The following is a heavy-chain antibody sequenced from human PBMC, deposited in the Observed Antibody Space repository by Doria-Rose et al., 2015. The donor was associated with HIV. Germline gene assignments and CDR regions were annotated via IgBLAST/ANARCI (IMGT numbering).Heavy chain of an antibody. CDR1: GVSLSSPGMG. D-gene: IGHD6-13*01. V-gene: IGHV2-26*01. J-gene: IGHJ4*02. CDR2: IHSDDES. Sequence: QITLKESGPVLVKPTETLTLTCTVSGVSLSSPGMGVSWIRQPPGKALEWLANIHSDDESSYKPSLKSRLTISRCTSKSQVVLTMTDMDPVDTATYYCARIKSSRWYHKYYFDFWGQGTLVIVSA. CDR3: ARIKSSRWYHKYYFDF.